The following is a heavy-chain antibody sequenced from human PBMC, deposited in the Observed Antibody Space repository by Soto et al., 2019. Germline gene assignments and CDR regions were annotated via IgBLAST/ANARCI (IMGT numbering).Heavy chain of an antibody. CDR3: AKVANSGVVIEYFDY. CDR2: LSGSGGRT. D-gene: IGHD3-3*01. Sequence: PXGSLKVSCGTSGFTFGNYGMGWVRQAPGKGLEWVSGLSGSGGRTYYADSVKGRFTISRDNSKNTLFLQMNSLRAEDTAVYYCAKVANSGVVIEYFDYWGQGTLVTVSS. CDR1: GFTFGNYG. J-gene: IGHJ4*02. V-gene: IGHV3-23*01.